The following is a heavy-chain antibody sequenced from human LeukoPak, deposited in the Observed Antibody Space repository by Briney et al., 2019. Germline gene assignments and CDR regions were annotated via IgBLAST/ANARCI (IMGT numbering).Heavy chain of an antibody. CDR3: ARVVQSTDSSGFYLPEYSQH. V-gene: IGHV4-38-2*02. D-gene: IGHD3-22*01. CDR2: IYHRGST. CDR1: GYSISSGYH. Sequence: SETLSLTCTVSGYSISSGYHWGWIRQPPGKGLEWIGSIYHRGSTYYNPSLKSRVTMSVDTSKNQFSLKLRSVTAADTAVYYCARVVQSTDSSGFYLPEYSQHWGQATLVTVSS. J-gene: IGHJ1*01.